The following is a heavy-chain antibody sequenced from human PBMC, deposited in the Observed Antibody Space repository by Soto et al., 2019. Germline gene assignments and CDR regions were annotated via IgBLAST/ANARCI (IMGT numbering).Heavy chain of an antibody. Sequence: PSETLSLTCTVSGGSISSYYWSWIRQPPGKGLEWIGYTYYSGSTNYNPSLKSRVTMSVDTSKNQFSLKLSSVTAVDTAVYYCASYSGSYTDYWGQGTLVTVSS. CDR1: GGSISSYY. J-gene: IGHJ4*02. D-gene: IGHD1-26*01. CDR3: ASYSGSYTDY. CDR2: TYYSGST. V-gene: IGHV4-59*12.